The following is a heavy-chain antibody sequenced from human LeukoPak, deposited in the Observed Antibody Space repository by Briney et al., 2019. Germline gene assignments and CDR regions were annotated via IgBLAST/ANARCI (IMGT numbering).Heavy chain of an antibody. CDR2: IKQDGSEK. CDR3: AKGATALYYFDY. D-gene: IGHD1-26*01. Sequence: GGSLRLSYAASGFTFSSYGMSWVRQAPGKGLEWVANIKQDGSEKYYVDSVKGRFTISRDNAKNSLYLQMNSLRAEDTAVYYCAKGATALYYFDYWGQGTLVTVSS. V-gene: IGHV3-7*01. J-gene: IGHJ4*02. CDR1: GFTFSSYG.